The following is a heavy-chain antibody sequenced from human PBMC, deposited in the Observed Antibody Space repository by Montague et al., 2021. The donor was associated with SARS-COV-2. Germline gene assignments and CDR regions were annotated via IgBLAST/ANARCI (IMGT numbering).Heavy chain of an antibody. Sequence: SETLSLTCTVSGGSISSSSYYWGWIRQPPGKGLEWIGSIYYSGSTYYNPSLKSRVTISVDTSKNQFSLKLSSVTAADTAVYYCARVISRQNNIVVVGLYYFDYWGQGPLFTVPS. CDR3: ARVISRQNNIVVVGLYYFDY. J-gene: IGHJ4*02. V-gene: IGHV4-39*07. D-gene: IGHD2-15*01. CDR1: GGSISSSSYY. CDR2: IYYSGST.